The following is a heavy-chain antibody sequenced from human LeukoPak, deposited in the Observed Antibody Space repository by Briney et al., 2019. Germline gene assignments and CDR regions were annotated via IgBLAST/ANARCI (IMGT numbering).Heavy chain of an antibody. V-gene: IGHV1-8*01. Sequence: GASVKVSCKASGYTFTSFDINWVRQATGQGLEWMGWMNPNSGNTGYAQKFQGRVTMTRNTPISTAYMELSSLRSDDTAVYYCARGIKRRYGVAAAEFDYWGQGTLVTVSS. CDR3: ARGIKRRYGVAAAEFDY. CDR2: MNPNSGNT. D-gene: IGHD6-13*01. CDR1: GYTFTSFD. J-gene: IGHJ4*02.